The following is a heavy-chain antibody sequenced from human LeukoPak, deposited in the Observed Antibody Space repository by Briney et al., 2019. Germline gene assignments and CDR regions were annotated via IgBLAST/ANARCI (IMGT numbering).Heavy chain of an antibody. Sequence: SETLSLTCAVYGGSFSGYYWSWIRQPPGKGLEWIGEINHSGSTNYNPSLKSRVTISVDTSKNQFSLKLSSVTAADTAVYYCARGKCSSTSCPRYYYGMDVWGKGTTVTASS. CDR3: ARGKCSSTSCPRYYYGMDV. CDR2: INHSGST. J-gene: IGHJ6*04. D-gene: IGHD2-2*01. V-gene: IGHV4-34*01. CDR1: GGSFSGYY.